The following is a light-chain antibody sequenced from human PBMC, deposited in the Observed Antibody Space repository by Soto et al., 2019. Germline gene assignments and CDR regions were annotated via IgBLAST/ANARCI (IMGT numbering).Light chain of an antibody. V-gene: IGLV4-69*01. CDR2: LNSDGSH. CDR3: QTWGTGIRV. J-gene: IGLJ3*02. CDR1: SGHSSYA. Sequence: QPVLTQSPSASASLGASVKLTCTLSSGHSSYAIAWHQQQPEKGPRYLMKLNSDGSHSKGAGIPDRFSGSSSGAERYLTISSLQSEDEADYDCQTWGTGIRVFGGGTKLTVL.